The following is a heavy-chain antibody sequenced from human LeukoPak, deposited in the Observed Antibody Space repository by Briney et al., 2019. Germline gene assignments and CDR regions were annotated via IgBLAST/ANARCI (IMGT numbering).Heavy chain of an antibody. V-gene: IGHV4-59*12. CDR2: IYYSGST. CDR1: GGSISSYY. CDR3: ARDTGTRFLFDNSYMDV. D-gene: IGHD1-1*01. J-gene: IGHJ6*03. Sequence: SETLSLTCTVSGGSISSYYWSWIRQPPGKGLEWIGYIYYSGSTNYNPSLKSRVTISVDTSKNQFSLKLSSVTAADTAVYYCARDTGTRFLFDNSYMDVWGKGTTVTVSS.